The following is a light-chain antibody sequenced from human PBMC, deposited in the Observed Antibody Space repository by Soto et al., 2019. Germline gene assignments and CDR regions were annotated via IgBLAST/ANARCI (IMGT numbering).Light chain of an antibody. J-gene: IGKJ1*01. CDR3: HQYGSSFRT. CDR1: QSVTSNF. Sequence: EILLTQSPGTLSLSPGERATLSCRASQSVTSNFLAWYQRRPGQAPRLLLYGASTRATGIPDRFSGSGSGTDFTLTISRLEPEDFALYYCHQYGSSFRTFGQGTTVEMK. CDR2: GAS. V-gene: IGKV3-20*01.